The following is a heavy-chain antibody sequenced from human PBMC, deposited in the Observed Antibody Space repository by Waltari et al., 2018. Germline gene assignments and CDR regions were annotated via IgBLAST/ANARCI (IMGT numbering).Heavy chain of an antibody. Sequence: EVQLVESGGGLVQPGGTLRLSCAASGFTCSSVWMSWVRPAPGKGLEWVANIKQDGSEKYYVDSVKGRFTISRDNAKNSLYLQMNSLRAEDTAVYYCARSPYYDYRSVFDYWGQGTLVTVSS. J-gene: IGHJ4*02. CDR3: ARSPYYDYRSVFDY. D-gene: IGHD3-16*01. CDR2: IKQDGSEK. V-gene: IGHV3-7*01. CDR1: GFTCSSVW.